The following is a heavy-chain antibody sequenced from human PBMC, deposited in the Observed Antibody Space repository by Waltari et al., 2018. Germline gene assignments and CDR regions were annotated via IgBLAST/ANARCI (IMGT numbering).Heavy chain of an antibody. Sequence: EVQLVESGGGLVQPGGSLRLSCAASGFPFSNHNLNWVRPAPGKGLEWVSFISSASSTIHYADSVKGRFTISRDNARNSLYLQMNSLRAEDTAVYYCARAAYSGYDYYYYMDVWGTGTTVTISS. CDR3: ARAAYSGYDYYYYMDV. CDR2: ISSASSTI. J-gene: IGHJ6*03. D-gene: IGHD5-12*01. CDR1: GFPFSNHN. V-gene: IGHV3-48*04.